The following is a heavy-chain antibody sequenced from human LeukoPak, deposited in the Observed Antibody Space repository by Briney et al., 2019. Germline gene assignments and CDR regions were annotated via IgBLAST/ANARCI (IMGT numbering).Heavy chain of an antibody. CDR2: IIPIFGTA. CDR3: ASPWPYFDY. Sequence: SVKVSCKASGYSFTSYYMHWVRQAPGQGLEWMGGIIPIFGTANYAQKFQGRVTITADVSTSTAYMGLSSLRSGDTAVYYCASPWPYFDYWGQGTLVTVSS. V-gene: IGHV1-69*13. J-gene: IGHJ4*02. CDR1: GYSFTSYY.